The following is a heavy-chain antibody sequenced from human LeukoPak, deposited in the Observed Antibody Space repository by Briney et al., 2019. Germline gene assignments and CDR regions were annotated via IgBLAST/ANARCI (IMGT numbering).Heavy chain of an antibody. J-gene: IGHJ1*01. CDR2: IRYDGSNK. CDR3: ARSGSYYKYFQH. V-gene: IGHV3-30*02. D-gene: IGHD3-10*01. Sequence: GGSLRLSCAASGFTFSSYGMHWVRQAPGKGLEWVAFIRYDGSNKYYADSVKGRFTISRDNSKNTLYLQMNSLRAEDTAVYYCARSGSYYKYFQHWGQGTLVTVSS. CDR1: GFTFSSYG.